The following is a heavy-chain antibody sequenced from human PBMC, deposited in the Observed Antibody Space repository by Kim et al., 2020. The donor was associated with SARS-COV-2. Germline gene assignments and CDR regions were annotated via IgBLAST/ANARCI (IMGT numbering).Heavy chain of an antibody. CDR2: INPNSGGT. CDR1: GYTFTGYY. Sequence: ASVKVSCKASGYTFTGYYMHWVRQAPGQGLEWMGRINPNSGGTNYAQKFQGRVTMTRDTSISTAYMELSRLRSDDTAVYYCAREMGFGVVRGVNHYGMDVWGQGTTVTVSS. J-gene: IGHJ6*02. CDR3: AREMGFGVVRGVNHYGMDV. D-gene: IGHD3-10*01. V-gene: IGHV1-2*06.